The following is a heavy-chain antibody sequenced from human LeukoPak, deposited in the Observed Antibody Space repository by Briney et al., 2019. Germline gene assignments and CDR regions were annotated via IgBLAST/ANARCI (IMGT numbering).Heavy chain of an antibody. CDR3: ARSRRGVVVIKYYFDY. CDR2: INHSGST. V-gene: IGHV4-34*01. CDR1: GGSFSGYY. Sequence: SEILSLTCAVYGGSFSGYYWSWIRQPPGKGLEWIGEINHSGSTNYNPSLKSRVTITVDTSKNQFSLKLSSVAAADTAVYYCARSRRGVVVIKYYFDYWGQGTLVTVSS. D-gene: IGHD3-22*01. J-gene: IGHJ4*02.